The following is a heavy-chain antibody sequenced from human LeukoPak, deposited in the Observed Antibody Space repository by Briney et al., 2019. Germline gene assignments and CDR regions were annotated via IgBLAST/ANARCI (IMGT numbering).Heavy chain of an antibody. D-gene: IGHD1-26*01. CDR1: GFTFSSYS. Sequence: GGSLRLSCAASGFTFSSYSMNWVRQAPGKGLEWVSSISSSSSYIYYADSVKGRFTISRDNAKNSLYLQMNSLRAEDTAVYYCARDLSARGSYYVGDAFDIWGQGTMVTVSP. J-gene: IGHJ3*02. CDR3: ARDLSARGSYYVGDAFDI. V-gene: IGHV3-21*01. CDR2: ISSSSSYI.